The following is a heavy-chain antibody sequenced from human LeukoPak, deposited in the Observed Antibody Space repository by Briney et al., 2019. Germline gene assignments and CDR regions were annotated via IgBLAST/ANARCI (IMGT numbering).Heavy chain of an antibody. D-gene: IGHD1-26*01. CDR3: ASGRWEPYDAFDI. CDR2: TNPNSGGT. V-gene: IGHV1-2*02. J-gene: IGHJ3*02. CDR1: GYTFTGYY. Sequence: ASVKVSCKASGYTFTGYYMHWVRQAPGQGLEWMGWTNPNSGGTNYAQKFQGRVTMTRDTSISTAYMELSRLRSDDTALYHCASGRWEPYDAFDIWGQGTMVTVSS.